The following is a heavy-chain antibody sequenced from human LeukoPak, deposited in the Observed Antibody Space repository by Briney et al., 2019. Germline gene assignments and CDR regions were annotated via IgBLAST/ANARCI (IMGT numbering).Heavy chain of an antibody. J-gene: IGHJ1*01. CDR1: GFTFSSYA. Sequence: GGSLRLSCAASGFTFSSYAMSWVRQTPGKGLEWVSVISGSGGSSYYAGSVKGRFTISRGNSRNTLYLQMNSLRAEDTAVYYCAKEIYGDSTGGRFQHWGQGTLVTVSS. D-gene: IGHD4-17*01. CDR2: ISGSGGSS. CDR3: AKEIYGDSTGGRFQH. V-gene: IGHV3-23*01.